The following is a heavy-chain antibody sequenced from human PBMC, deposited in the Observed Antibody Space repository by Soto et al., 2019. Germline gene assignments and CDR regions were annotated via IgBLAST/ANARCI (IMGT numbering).Heavy chain of an antibody. J-gene: IGHJ4*02. CDR2: TSYNGGAT. CDR1: GFTFGSYA. Sequence: EVQLLESGGDLVQPGGSLRLSCAASGFTFGSYAMSWVRQAPGKGLEWVSATSYNGGATYYADSVKGRFTISRDNSKNTLYLQMNSLIAADTAIYYCAKILSSSSTGYWGQGTLVSVSP. D-gene: IGHD2-8*02. V-gene: IGHV3-23*01. CDR3: AKILSSSSTGY.